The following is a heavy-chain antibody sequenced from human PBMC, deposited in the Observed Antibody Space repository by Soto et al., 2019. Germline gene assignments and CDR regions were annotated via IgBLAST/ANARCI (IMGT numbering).Heavy chain of an antibody. CDR3: TTDRYSEEMATIWLWGDDFDY. V-gene: IGHV3-15*07. J-gene: IGHJ4*02. CDR1: GFTFSNAW. CDR2: IKSKTDGGTT. D-gene: IGHD3-10*01. Sequence: EVQLVESGGGLVKPGGSLRLSCAASGFTFSNAWMNWVRQAPGKGLEWVGRIKSKTDGGTTDYAAPVKGRFTISRDDSKNTLYLQMNSLKTEDTAVYYCTTDRYSEEMATIWLWGDDFDYWGQGTLVTVSS.